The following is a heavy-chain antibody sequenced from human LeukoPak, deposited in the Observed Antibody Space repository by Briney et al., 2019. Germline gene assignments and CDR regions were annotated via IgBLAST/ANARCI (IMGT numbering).Heavy chain of an antibody. CDR1: GGSISSYD. CDR2: IYYSGST. D-gene: IGHD6-19*01. Sequence: SETLSLTCTVSGGSISSYDWSWLRQPPGKGLEWIGYIYYSGSTNYNPSLQSRVTISVDTSKNQFSLKLSSVTAADRAVYYCARTVAIAPVGYFDYWGQGTLVTVSS. CDR3: ARTVAIAPVGYFDY. J-gene: IGHJ4*02. V-gene: IGHV4-59*08.